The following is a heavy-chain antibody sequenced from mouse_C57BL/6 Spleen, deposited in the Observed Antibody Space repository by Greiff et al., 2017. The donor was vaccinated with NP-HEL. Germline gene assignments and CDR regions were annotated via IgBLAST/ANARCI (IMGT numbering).Heavy chain of an antibody. J-gene: IGHJ1*03. CDR3: AREGDYSNYGFDV. V-gene: IGHV1-78*01. D-gene: IGHD2-5*01. CDR2: LYPSDGST. Sequence: QVQLQQSDAELVKPGASVKISCKVSGYTFTDHTIHWMKQRPEQGLEWIGYLYPSDGSTKYNEKFKGKATLTADKPSSTAYMQLNSLTSEDSAVYFCAREGDYSNYGFDVWGTGTTVTVSS. CDR1: GYTFTDHT.